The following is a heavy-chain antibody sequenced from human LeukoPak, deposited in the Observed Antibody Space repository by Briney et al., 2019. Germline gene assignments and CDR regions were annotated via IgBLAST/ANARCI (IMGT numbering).Heavy chain of an antibody. V-gene: IGHV4-34*01. CDR2: INHSGIT. Sequence: SETLSLTCAVYGGSFSGYYWSWIRQAPGNGLEWIGEINHSGITNYNPSLKSRVTISVDTSKNQFSLKLSSVTAADTAVYYCARAPPDTAMVVDYWGQGTLVTVSS. CDR3: ARAPPDTAMVVDY. CDR1: GGSFSGYY. D-gene: IGHD5-18*01. J-gene: IGHJ4*02.